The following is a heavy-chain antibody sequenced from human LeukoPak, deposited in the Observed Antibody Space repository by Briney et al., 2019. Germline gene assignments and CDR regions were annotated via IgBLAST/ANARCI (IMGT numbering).Heavy chain of an antibody. V-gene: IGHV4-4*07. J-gene: IGHJ4*02. D-gene: IGHD5-18*01. CDR3: ARDPVGYSTHFDY. CDR2: IYTSGST. CDR1: GGSFSSYY. Sequence: SETLSLTCAVYGGSFSSYYWSWIRQPAGKGLEWIGRIYTSGSTNYNPSLKSRVTMSVDTSKNQFSLKLSSVTAADTAVYYCARDPVGYSTHFDYWGQGTLVTVSS.